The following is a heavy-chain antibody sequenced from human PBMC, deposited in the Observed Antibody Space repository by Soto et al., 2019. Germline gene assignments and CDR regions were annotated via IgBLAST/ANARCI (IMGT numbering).Heavy chain of an antibody. CDR1: GYTFTSYY. Sequence: ASVKVSCKASGYTFTSYYMHWVRQAPGQGLEWMGIINPSGGSTSYAQKFQGRVTMTRDTSTSTVYMELSSLRSEDTAVYYCARDLGLDIVAATPGPRTYYYMDVCGKAPTLTVSS. J-gene: IGHJ6*03. CDR3: ARDLGLDIVAATPGPRTYYYMDV. CDR2: INPSGGST. V-gene: IGHV1-46*03. D-gene: IGHD5-12*01.